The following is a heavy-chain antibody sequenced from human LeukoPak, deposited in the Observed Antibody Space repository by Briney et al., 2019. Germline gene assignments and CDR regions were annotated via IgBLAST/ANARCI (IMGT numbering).Heavy chain of an antibody. J-gene: IGHJ5*02. CDR3: ARKRGTIFGVVSPFDP. CDR1: GYRFTSYW. Sequence: GESLKISCKGSGYRFTSYWIGWVRQMPGKGLEWMGIIYPGDSDTRYSPSFQGQVTISADKSISTAYLQWSSLKASDTAMYYCARKRGTIFGVVSPFDPWGQGTLVTVSS. CDR2: IYPGDSDT. V-gene: IGHV5-51*01. D-gene: IGHD3-3*01.